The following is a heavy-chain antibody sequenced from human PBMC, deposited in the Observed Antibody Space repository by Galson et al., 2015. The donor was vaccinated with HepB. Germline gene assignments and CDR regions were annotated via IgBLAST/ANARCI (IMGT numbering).Heavy chain of an antibody. CDR3: ARGAGYYAPKHNPEYFQH. Sequence: SVKVSCKVSGYTLTELSMHWVRQAPGKGLEWMGGFDPEDGETIYAQKFQGRVTMTEDTSTDTAYMELSSLRSEDTAVYYCARGAGYYAPKHNPEYFQHWGQGTLVTVSS. CDR2: FDPEDGET. D-gene: IGHD2-2*01. CDR1: GYTLTELS. J-gene: IGHJ1*01. V-gene: IGHV1-24*01.